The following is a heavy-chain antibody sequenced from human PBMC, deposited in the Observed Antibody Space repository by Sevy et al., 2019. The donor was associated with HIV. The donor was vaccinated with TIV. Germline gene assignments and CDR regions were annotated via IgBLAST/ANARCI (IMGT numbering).Heavy chain of an antibody. Sequence: GESLKISCAASGFTFGTYDMHWVRQAPGKGLEWVAIISSDGSYRYYADSVRGRFSMSRDNSKNTMYLHISGLLFEDTAVYYCANIRPPGGSLFSRHGMDVWGRGTTVTVSS. J-gene: IGHJ6*02. CDR3: ANIRPPGGSLFSRHGMDV. V-gene: IGHV3-30*18. CDR1: GFTFGTYD. D-gene: IGHD3-16*01. CDR2: ISSDGSYR.